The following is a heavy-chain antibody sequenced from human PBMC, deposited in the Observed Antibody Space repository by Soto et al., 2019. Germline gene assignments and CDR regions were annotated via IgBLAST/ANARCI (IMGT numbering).Heavy chain of an antibody. Sequence: ASVKLSCKASGGTFSSYAISWVRQAPGQGLEWMGGIIPIFGTANYAQKFQGRVTITADESTSTAYMELSSLRSEDTAVYYCASSAGLRFLEWSNYYYYGMDVWGQGTTVTVSS. CDR2: IIPIFGTA. J-gene: IGHJ6*02. V-gene: IGHV1-69*13. CDR3: ASSAGLRFLEWSNYYYYGMDV. D-gene: IGHD3-3*01. CDR1: GGTFSSYA.